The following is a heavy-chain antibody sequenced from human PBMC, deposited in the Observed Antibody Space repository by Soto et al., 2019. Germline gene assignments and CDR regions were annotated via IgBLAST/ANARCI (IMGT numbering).Heavy chain of an antibody. D-gene: IGHD3-9*01. CDR1: GGTFSSYA. CDR2: IIPIFGTA. Sequence: SVKVSCKASGGTFSSYAISWVRQAPGQGLEWMGGIIPIFGTANYAQKFQGRVTITADESTSTAYMELSSLRSEDTAVYYCARPGYYDILTGYYPFDYWGQGTLVTVSS. V-gene: IGHV1-69*13. CDR3: ARPGYYDILTGYYPFDY. J-gene: IGHJ4*02.